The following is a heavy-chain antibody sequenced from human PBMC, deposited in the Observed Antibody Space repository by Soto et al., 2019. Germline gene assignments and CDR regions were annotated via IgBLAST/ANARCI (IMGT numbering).Heavy chain of an antibody. J-gene: IGHJ2*01. D-gene: IGHD3-3*01. CDR1: W. V-gene: IGHV3-74*01. CDR3: VRFYYSYDFRSANSKRYF. Sequence: WGRRISKDQGKGLVWFSRINDDGSRTKYADSVEGRLTISRDNAKNTLYLQMDSLRVDDTAVYYCVRFYYSYDFRSANSKRYF. CDR2: INDDGSRT.